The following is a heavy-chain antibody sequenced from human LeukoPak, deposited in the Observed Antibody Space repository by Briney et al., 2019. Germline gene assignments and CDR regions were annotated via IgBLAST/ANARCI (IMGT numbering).Heavy chain of an antibody. J-gene: IGHJ4*02. CDR2: ISSNGDST. Sequence: GGSLRLSCAASGFTFSRFSMHWVRQAPGKGLEYVSAISSNGDSTYYANSVKDRFTISRDNSKNTLYLQMGSLRAEDVAVYYCARGNSGHCTGATCYALDYWGQGTLVTVSS. CDR3: ARGNSGHCTGATCYALDY. D-gene: IGHD2-2*01. CDR1: GFTFSRFS. V-gene: IGHV3-64*01.